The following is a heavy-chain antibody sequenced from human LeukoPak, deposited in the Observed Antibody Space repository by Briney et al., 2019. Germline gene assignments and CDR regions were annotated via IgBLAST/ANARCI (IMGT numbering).Heavy chain of an antibody. CDR1: GGSISSSSYY. D-gene: IGHD5-24*01. V-gene: IGHV4-39*07. CDR2: IYYSGST. Sequence: SETLSLTCTVSGGSISSSSYYWGWIRQPPGKGLEWIGSIYYSGSTYYNPSLKSRVTISVDTSKNQFSLKLSSVIAADTAVYYCARQFESFDYWGQGTLVTVSS. CDR3: ARQFESFDY. J-gene: IGHJ4*02.